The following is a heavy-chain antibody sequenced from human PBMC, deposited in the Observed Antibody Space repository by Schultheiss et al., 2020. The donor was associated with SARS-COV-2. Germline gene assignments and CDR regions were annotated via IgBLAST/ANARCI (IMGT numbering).Heavy chain of an antibody. V-gene: IGHV4-31*03. D-gene: IGHD3-10*01. Sequence: SETLSLTCTVSGGSISSGGYYWSWIRQHPGKGLEWIGYIYYSGSTYYNPSLKSRVTISVDTSKNQFSLKLSSVTAADTAVYYCARVGRSYYGSGSYMVRFDPWGQGALVTVSS. CDR3: ARVGRSYYGSGSYMVRFDP. CDR2: IYYSGST. CDR1: GGSISSGGYY. J-gene: IGHJ5*02.